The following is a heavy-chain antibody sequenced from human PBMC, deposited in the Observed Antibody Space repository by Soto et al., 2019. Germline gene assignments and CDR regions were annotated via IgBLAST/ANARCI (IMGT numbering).Heavy chain of an antibody. D-gene: IGHD3-22*01. CDR1: GGTFSSYA. CDR3: ALNHYDRSALPYGMDV. CDR2: IIPIFGTA. V-gene: IGHV1-69*13. Sequence: GASVKVSCKASGGTFSSYAISWVRQAPGQGLEWMGGIIPIFGTANYAQKFQGRVTITADESTSTAYMELSSLRSEETAVYYCALNHYDRSALPYGMDVWGQGTTVTVSS. J-gene: IGHJ6*02.